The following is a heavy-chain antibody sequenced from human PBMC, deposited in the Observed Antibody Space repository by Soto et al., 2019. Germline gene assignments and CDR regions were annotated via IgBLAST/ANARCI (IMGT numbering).Heavy chain of an antibody. CDR3: ARGWEDCSGGSRSLDFDY. CDR1: GFTFSSYS. J-gene: IGHJ4*02. CDR2: ISSSSSTI. V-gene: IGHV3-48*01. Sequence: EVQLVESGGGLVQPGGSLRLSCAASGFTFSSYSMNWVRQAPGKGLEWVSYISSSSSTIYYADSVKGRFTISRDNAKNSLYLQMNSLRAEDTAVYYCARGWEDCSGGSRSLDFDYWGQGTLVTVSS. D-gene: IGHD2-15*01.